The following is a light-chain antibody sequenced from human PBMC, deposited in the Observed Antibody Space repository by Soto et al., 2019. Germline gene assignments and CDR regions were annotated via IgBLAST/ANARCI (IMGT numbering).Light chain of an antibody. J-gene: IGLJ2*01. CDR3: AAWDDSRSGV. CDR2: SDN. CDR1: SSNIGSNF. Sequence: QSVLTQPPSASGTPGQRVAISCSGSSSNIGSNFVYWYQQVPGTAPKLLIFSDNQRPSGVPDRFSGSKSGTSASLAISGLRSEDEGDYNCAAWDDSRSGVFGGGTKLTAL. V-gene: IGLV1-47*02.